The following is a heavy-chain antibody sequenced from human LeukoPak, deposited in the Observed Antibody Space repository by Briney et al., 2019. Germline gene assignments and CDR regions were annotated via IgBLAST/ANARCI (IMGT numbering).Heavy chain of an antibody. CDR1: GYTFTGYY. J-gene: IGHJ4*02. CDR2: INPNSGGT. Sequence: ASVKVSCKASGYTFTGYYMHWVRQAPGQGIEWMGWINPNSGGTNYAQKFQGRVTMTRDTSISTAYMELSRLRSDDTAVYYCALSGAHSGNPPDYWGQGTLVTVSS. CDR3: ALSGAHSGNPPDY. D-gene: IGHD3-10*01. V-gene: IGHV1-2*02.